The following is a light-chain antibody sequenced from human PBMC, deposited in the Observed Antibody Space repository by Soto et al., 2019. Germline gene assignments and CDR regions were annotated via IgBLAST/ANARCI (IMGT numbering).Light chain of an antibody. CDR2: DVI. Sequence: QSALTQPASVSGSPGQSITISCTGTSSDVGGYNYVSWYQQHPGKAPKLMIYDVINRPSGVSNRFSGSKSGNTASLTISGLQAEDEDDYYCSSYTSSSTYVFGTGTKLTVL. V-gene: IGLV2-14*01. CDR1: SSDVGGYNY. J-gene: IGLJ1*01. CDR3: SSYTSSSTYV.